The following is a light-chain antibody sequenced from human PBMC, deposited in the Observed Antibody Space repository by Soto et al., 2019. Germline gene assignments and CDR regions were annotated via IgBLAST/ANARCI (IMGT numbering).Light chain of an antibody. J-gene: IGLJ2*01. CDR1: SSDIGSYNR. CDR2: EVS. V-gene: IGLV2-18*02. Sequence: QSALTQPPSVSGSPGQSVTISCTGTSSDIGSYNRVSWYQQTPGTAPKLMIYEVSNRPSGVPDRFSGSKSGNTASLTISGLQAEDEADYYCSSYRSSSNVVFGGGTKLTVL. CDR3: SSYRSSSNVV.